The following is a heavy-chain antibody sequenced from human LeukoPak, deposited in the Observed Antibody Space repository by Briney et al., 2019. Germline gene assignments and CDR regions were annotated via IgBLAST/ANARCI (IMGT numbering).Heavy chain of an antibody. V-gene: IGHV3-21*01. Sequence: GGSLRLSFAASGFTFSSYSMNWVRQAPGKGLEWVSSISSSSSYIYYADSVKGRFTISRDNAKNSLYLRMNSLRAEDTAVYYCARLGYCSGGSCFDYWGQGTLVTVSS. CDR3: ARLGYCSGGSCFDY. CDR1: GFTFSSYS. J-gene: IGHJ4*02. D-gene: IGHD2-15*01. CDR2: ISSSSSYI.